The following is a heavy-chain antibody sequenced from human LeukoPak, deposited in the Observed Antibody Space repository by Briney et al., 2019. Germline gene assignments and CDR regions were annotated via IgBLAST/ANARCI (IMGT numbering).Heavy chain of an antibody. V-gene: IGHV4-59*12. Sequence: SETLSLTCTVSGGSISSYYWSWIRQPPGKGLEWIGYIYYSGSTNYNPSLKSRVTISVDRSKNQFSLKLSSVTAADTAVYYCARADSNYFFDYWGQGTLVTVSS. CDR3: ARADSNYFFDY. CDR2: IYYSGST. CDR1: GGSISSYY. J-gene: IGHJ4*02. D-gene: IGHD4-11*01.